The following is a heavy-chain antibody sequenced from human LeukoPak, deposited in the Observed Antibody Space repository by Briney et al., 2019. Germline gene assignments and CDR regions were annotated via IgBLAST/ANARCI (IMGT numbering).Heavy chain of an antibody. CDR3: ARAELLWFGELLDAFDI. D-gene: IGHD3-10*01. CDR1: GFTFSSYG. J-gene: IGHJ3*02. CDR2: IYSGGST. Sequence: GGSLRLSCAASGFTFSSYGMHWVRQAPGKGLEWVSVIYSGGSTYYADSVKGRFTISRDNSKNTLYLQMNSLRTEDTAVYYCARAELLWFGELLDAFDIWGQGTMVTVSS. V-gene: IGHV3-NL1*01.